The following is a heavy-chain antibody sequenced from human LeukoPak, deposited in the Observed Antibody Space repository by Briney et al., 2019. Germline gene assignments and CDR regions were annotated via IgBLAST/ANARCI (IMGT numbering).Heavy chain of an antibody. CDR1: GFTFSSHG. CDR2: ISGSGGST. Sequence: GGSLRLSCAASGFTFSSHGMSWVRQAPGKGLEWVSAISGSGGSTYYADSVNGRFTISRDNSKNTLYLQMNSLRAEDTAVYYCAKSSGGQRLLLYYYYYMDVWGKGTTVTISS. V-gene: IGHV3-23*01. J-gene: IGHJ6*03. D-gene: IGHD2-15*01. CDR3: AKSSGGQRLLLYYYYYMDV.